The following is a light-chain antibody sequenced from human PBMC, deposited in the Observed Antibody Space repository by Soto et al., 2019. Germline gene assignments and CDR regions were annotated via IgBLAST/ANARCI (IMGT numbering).Light chain of an antibody. CDR3: QKYNSAPLT. J-gene: IGKJ1*01. V-gene: IGKV1-27*01. CDR1: QGISTY. CDR2: AAS. Sequence: DIQMTQSPSSLSASVGDRVTITCRASQGISTYLASYPQKPGKVPKLLIYAASTLQSGVPSRFSGSGSGTDFTLTISSLQPEDVATYYCQKYNSAPLTFGQGTKVEIK.